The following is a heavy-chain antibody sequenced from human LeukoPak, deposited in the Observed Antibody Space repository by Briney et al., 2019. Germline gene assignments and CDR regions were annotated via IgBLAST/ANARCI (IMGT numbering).Heavy chain of an antibody. J-gene: IGHJ4*02. Sequence: PSETLSLTCTVSGGSISRYYWSWIRRPPGKGLEWIGYIYYSGSTNYNPSLKSRVTISVDTSKNQFSLKLSSVTAADTAVYYCAREQTVRGVITFDYWGQGTLVTVSS. V-gene: IGHV4-59*01. D-gene: IGHD3-10*01. CDR3: AREQTVRGVITFDY. CDR2: IYYSGST. CDR1: GGSISRYY.